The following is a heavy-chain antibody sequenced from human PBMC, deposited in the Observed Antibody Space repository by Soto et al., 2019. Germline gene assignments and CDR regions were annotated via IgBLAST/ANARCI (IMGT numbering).Heavy chain of an antibody. J-gene: IGHJ4*02. CDR1: GYTFTSYG. Sequence: ASVKVSCKASGYTFTSYGISWVRQAPGQGLEWMGWISAYNGNTNYAQKLQGRVTMTTDTSTSTAYMELRSLRSDDTAVYYCASSKLGGYSLIDGMPFDYWGQGTLVTVSS. D-gene: IGHD5-18*01. CDR3: ASSKLGGYSLIDGMPFDY. V-gene: IGHV1-18*01. CDR2: ISAYNGNT.